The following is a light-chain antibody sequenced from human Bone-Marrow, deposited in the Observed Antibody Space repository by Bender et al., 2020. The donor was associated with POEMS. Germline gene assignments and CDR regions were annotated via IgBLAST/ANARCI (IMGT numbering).Light chain of an antibody. CDR1: ALGNQY. J-gene: IGLJ2*01. V-gene: IGLV3-25*03. Sequence: SFELTQTPSLSVSPGQTARIICSGDALGNQYTYWYQQKPGQAPLLLIYKDTERPSGIPERFFGSSSGTTVTLTISGVQAEDEADYYCQSGDSSGTYEVFGGGTKLSVL. CDR3: QSGDSSGTYEV. CDR2: KDT.